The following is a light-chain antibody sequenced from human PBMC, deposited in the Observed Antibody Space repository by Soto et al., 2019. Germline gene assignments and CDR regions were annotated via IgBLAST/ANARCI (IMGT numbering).Light chain of an antibody. V-gene: IGKV3-20*01. J-gene: IGKJ4*01. CDR3: QQYDNSFS. CDR1: QSVYNNY. Sequence: EIVLTQSPGTLSLSPGERATLSCRASQSVYNNYLAWYQHKPGQAPRLLIYGASSRATGIPDKFSGSGSGTDFTLTISRLEPEDFAVYYCQQYDNSFSFGGGTKVDIK. CDR2: GAS.